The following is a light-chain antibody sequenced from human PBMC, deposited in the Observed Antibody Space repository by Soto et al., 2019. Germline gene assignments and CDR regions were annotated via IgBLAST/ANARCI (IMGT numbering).Light chain of an antibody. J-gene: IGKJ5*01. CDR3: QQTYTTPEIT. Sequence: EIVMTPSPATLSVSPGEGATLSCRASQSLSSSLAWYQQKPGQAPRLLIYGASSRVTGIPARFSGSGSGTDFTLTISSLQPEDFAIYYCQQTYTTPEITCGQGTRLEIK. CDR2: GAS. V-gene: IGKV3-15*01. CDR1: QSLSSS.